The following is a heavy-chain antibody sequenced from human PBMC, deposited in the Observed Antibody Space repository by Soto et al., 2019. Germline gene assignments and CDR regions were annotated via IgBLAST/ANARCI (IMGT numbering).Heavy chain of an antibody. Sequence: SETLSLTCAVYGGSFSGYCWSWIRQPPGKGLEWIGEINHSGSTNYNPSLKSRVTISVDTSKNQFSLKLSSVTAADTAVYYCARGRAATPWGQGTLVTVSS. D-gene: IGHD2-15*01. V-gene: IGHV4-34*01. CDR3: ARGRAATP. CDR2: INHSGST. CDR1: GGSFSGYC. J-gene: IGHJ5*02.